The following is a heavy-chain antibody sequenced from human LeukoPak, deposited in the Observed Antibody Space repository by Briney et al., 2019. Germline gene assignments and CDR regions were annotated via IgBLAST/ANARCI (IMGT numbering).Heavy chain of an antibody. V-gene: IGHV3-30-3*01. CDR2: ISYDGSNK. D-gene: IGHD3-22*01. CDR3: AREGTTIVVALDY. CDR1: GFTFSSYA. J-gene: IGHJ4*02. Sequence: PGGSLRLSCAASGFTFSSYAMSWVRQAPGKGLEWVAVISYDGSNKYYADSVKGRFTISRDNSKNTLYLQMKSLRAEDTAVYYCAREGTTIVVALDYWGQGTLVTVSS.